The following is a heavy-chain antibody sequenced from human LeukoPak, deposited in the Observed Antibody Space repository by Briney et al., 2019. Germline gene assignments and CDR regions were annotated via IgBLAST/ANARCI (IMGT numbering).Heavy chain of an antibody. CDR2: ISGSGNSI. CDR3: TRDGLSLSSARFDP. J-gene: IGHJ5*02. Sequence: GGSLRLSCAAPGFSFSDYYMNWIRQAPGKGLEWHSFISGSGNSIYYAHSVKGRFTISRDNANNSVHLQMNSLGADDTAGYYCTRDGLSLSSARFDPWGQGTLVTVSS. V-gene: IGHV3-11*01. D-gene: IGHD3-3*01. CDR1: GFSFSDYY.